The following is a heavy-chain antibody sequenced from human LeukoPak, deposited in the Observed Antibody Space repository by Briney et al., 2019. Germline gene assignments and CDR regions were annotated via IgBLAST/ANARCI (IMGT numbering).Heavy chain of an antibody. CDR3: ARVAMLRGSVGHNWFDP. CDR2: ISAYNGNT. Sequence: ASVKVSCKASGYTFTSYGISWVRQAPGQGLEWMGWISAYNGNTNYAQKLQGRVTMTTDTSTSTAYMELRSLRSDDTAVYYCARVAMLRGSVGHNWFDPWGQGTLSPSPQ. D-gene: IGHD4-23*01. V-gene: IGHV1-18*01. J-gene: IGHJ5*02. CDR1: GYTFTSYG.